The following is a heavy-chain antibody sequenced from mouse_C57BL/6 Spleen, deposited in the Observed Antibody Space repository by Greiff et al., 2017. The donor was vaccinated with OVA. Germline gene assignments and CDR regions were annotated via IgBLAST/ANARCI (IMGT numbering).Heavy chain of an antibody. CDR1: GFTFSDAW. Sequence: EVNVVESGGGLVQPGGSMKLSCAASGFTFSDAWMDWVRQSPETGLEWVAEIRNKANNHATYYDESGKGRFTISRDDSKSSVYLQKNSLMAEDTGVYYCTRTITTVGATPFDYWGQGTTLTVSS. J-gene: IGHJ2*01. V-gene: IGHV6-6*01. D-gene: IGHD1-1*01. CDR2: IRNKANNHAT. CDR3: TRTITTVGATPFDY.